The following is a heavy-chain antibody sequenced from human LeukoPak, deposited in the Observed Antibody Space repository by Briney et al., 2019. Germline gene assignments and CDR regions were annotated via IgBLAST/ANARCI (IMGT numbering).Heavy chain of an antibody. Sequence: ASVKVSCKASGYTFTGYYMHWVRQAPGQGLEWMGRINPNSGGTNYAQKFQGWVTMTRDTSISTAYMELSRLGSDDTAVYYCARDPFAVAGTYYDYWGQGTLVTVSS. V-gene: IGHV1-2*04. CDR3: ARDPFAVAGTYYDY. J-gene: IGHJ4*02. CDR1: GYTFTGYY. CDR2: INPNSGGT. D-gene: IGHD6-19*01.